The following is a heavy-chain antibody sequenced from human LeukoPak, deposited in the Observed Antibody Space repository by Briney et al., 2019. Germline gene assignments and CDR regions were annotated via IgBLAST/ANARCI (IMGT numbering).Heavy chain of an antibody. V-gene: IGHV1-69*05. J-gene: IGHJ4*02. CDR1: GGTFSSYV. Sequence: SVKVSCKASGGTFSSYVISWVRQAPGQGLEWMGGIIPIFGTANYAQKFQGRVTITTDESTSTAYMELSSLRSDDTAVYYCARARMSLGDFDSWGQGTLVTVSS. D-gene: IGHD3-10*01. CDR2: IIPIFGTA. CDR3: ARARMSLGDFDS.